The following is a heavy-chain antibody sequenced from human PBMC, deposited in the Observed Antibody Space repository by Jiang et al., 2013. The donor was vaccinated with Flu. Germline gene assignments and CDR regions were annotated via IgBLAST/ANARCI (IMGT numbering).Heavy chain of an antibody. CDR1: GGSFSSYY. Sequence: LLKPSETLSLTCAVYGGSFSSYYWSWIRQPPGKGLEWIGEINHSGSTSYNPSLKSRVTISVDTSKNQFPLKLSSVTAADTAVYYCARRRMNSDYYRLTPFDYWGQGTLVTVSS. J-gene: IGHJ4*02. D-gene: IGHD3-22*01. CDR3: ARRRMNSDYYRLTPFDY. V-gene: IGHV4-34*01. CDR2: INHSGST.